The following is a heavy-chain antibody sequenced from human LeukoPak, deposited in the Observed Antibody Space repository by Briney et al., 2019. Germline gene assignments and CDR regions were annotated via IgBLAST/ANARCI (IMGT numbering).Heavy chain of an antibody. CDR1: GFTVSDYT. J-gene: IGHJ6*03. Sequence: GGSLRLSCAASGFTVSDYTVTWVRQAPGKGLDWLSSMSSSGSYIYYADSVKGRFTISRDNAKNALYLQMNSLRVEDTAVYYCARGRRTDPRDMDVWGKGTTVTVSS. CDR3: ARGRRTDPRDMDV. D-gene: IGHD4-17*01. V-gene: IGHV3-21*01. CDR2: MSSSGSYI.